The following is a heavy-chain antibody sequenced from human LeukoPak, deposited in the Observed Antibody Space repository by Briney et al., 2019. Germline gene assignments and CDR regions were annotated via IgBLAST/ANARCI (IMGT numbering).Heavy chain of an antibody. D-gene: IGHD4-17*01. V-gene: IGHV1-69*05. Sequence: SVKVSCKASGGTFSSYAISWVRQAPGQGLEWMGGIIPIFGTANYAQKFQGGVTITTDESTSTAYMELSSLRSEDTAVYYCARSPDYGDYDVWFDPWGQGTLVTVSS. J-gene: IGHJ5*02. CDR3: ARSPDYGDYDVWFDP. CDR2: IIPIFGTA. CDR1: GGTFSSYA.